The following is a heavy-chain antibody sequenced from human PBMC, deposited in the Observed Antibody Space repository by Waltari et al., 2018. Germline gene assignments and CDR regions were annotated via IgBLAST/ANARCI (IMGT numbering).Heavy chain of an antibody. Sequence: QVQLVQSGAEVKKPGASVKVSCKVSGYTLTELSMHWVRQAPGKALEWMGGVDHEDGETIYAQKCQGRVTMTEDKPTDTAYMELSSLRSEDTAVYYCATADRLPRAVGGMDVWGKGTTVTVSS. CDR3: ATADRLPRAVGGMDV. CDR2: VDHEDGET. J-gene: IGHJ6*04. V-gene: IGHV1-24*01. CDR1: GYTLTELS. D-gene: IGHD6-19*01.